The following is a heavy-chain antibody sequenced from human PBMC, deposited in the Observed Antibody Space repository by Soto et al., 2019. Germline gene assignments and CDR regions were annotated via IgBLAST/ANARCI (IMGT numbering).Heavy chain of an antibody. CDR1: GYTFTGYY. Sequence: QVQLVQSGAEVKKPGASVKVSCKASGYTFTGYYMHWVRQAPGQGLEWMGWINPNSGGTNYAQKFQSWVRRTRVTSISTAYTVLSRLRCVDTAVYYGESARGRASLGSGMDVWGQGTTVTVSS. D-gene: IGHD1-26*01. CDR2: INPNSGGT. V-gene: IGHV1-2*04. J-gene: IGHJ6*02. CDR3: ESARGRASLGSGMDV.